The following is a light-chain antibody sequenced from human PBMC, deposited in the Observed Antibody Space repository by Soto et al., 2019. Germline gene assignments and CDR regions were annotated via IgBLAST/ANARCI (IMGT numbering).Light chain of an antibody. CDR3: TSYTSSSTNYV. V-gene: IGLV2-14*01. Sequence: QSALTQPASVSGSPAQSITISCTGTSSDIGGYNYVSWYQQHPGKAPKLMIYEVSNRPSGVSNRFSGSKSGNTASLTISGLQAEDEDDYYCTSYTSSSTNYVFGTRTKLTVL. J-gene: IGLJ1*01. CDR1: SSDIGGYNY. CDR2: EVS.